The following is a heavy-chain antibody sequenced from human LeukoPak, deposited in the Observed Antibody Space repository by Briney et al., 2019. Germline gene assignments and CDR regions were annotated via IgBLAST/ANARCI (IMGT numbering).Heavy chain of an antibody. D-gene: IGHD3-22*01. V-gene: IGHV3-23*01. CDR1: GFTFSSYA. CDR2: ISGSGGST. J-gene: IGHJ4*02. Sequence: GGSLRLSCAASGFTFSSYAMSWVRQAPGKGLEWVSAISGSGGSTYYADSVKGRFTISRDNSKNTLYLQMNSLRAEDTAVYYCAKDIIPYYCDSSGLNPFDYWGQGTLVTVSS. CDR3: AKDIIPYYCDSSGLNPFDY.